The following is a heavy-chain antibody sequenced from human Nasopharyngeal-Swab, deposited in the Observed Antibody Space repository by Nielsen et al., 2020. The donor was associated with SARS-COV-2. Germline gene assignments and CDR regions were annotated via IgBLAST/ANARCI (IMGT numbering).Heavy chain of an antibody. Sequence: SVKVSCKASGFTFTSSAMQWVRQARGQRLEWIGWIVVGSGNTNYAQKFQERVTITRDMSTSTAYMELSSLRSEDTAVYYCARAMGTVGAVYYYGMDVWGQGTTVTVSS. CDR3: ARAMGTVGAVYYYGMDV. D-gene: IGHD4-23*01. CDR1: GFTFTSSA. CDR2: IVVGSGNT. J-gene: IGHJ6*02. V-gene: IGHV1-58*02.